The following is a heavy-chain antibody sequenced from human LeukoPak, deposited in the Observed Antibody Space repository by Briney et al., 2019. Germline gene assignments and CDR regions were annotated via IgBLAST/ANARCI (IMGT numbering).Heavy chain of an antibody. Sequence: ASVKVSCKASGYTFTGYYMHWVRQAPGQGLEWMGWINPNSGGTNYAQKFQGGVTMTRDTSISTAYMELSRLRSDDTAVYYCARAYDFWSGYSHYSYWGQGTLVTVSS. D-gene: IGHD3-3*01. J-gene: IGHJ4*02. CDR1: GYTFTGYY. V-gene: IGHV1-2*02. CDR2: INPNSGGT. CDR3: ARAYDFWSGYSHYSY.